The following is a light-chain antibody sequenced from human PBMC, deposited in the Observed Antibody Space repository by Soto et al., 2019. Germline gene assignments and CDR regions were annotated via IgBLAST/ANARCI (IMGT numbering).Light chain of an antibody. V-gene: IGKV3-20*01. CDR1: QSVSSSY. J-gene: IGKJ1*01. CDR3: QQYGSSSLT. CDR2: GAS. Sequence: EIVVTQSPATLSSSPGERATLSFMASQSVSSSYLAWYQQKPGQAPRLLIYGASSRATGIPDRFSGSGSGTDFTLTISRLEPEDFAVYYCQQYGSSSLTFGQGTKVDIK.